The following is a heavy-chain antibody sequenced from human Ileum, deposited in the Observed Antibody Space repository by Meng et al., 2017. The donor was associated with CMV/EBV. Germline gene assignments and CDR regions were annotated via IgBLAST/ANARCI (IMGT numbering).Heavy chain of an antibody. CDR3: VKDINSGFYFTY. D-gene: IGHD1-26*01. CDR2: IKPDGTEQ. V-gene: IGHV3-7*01. CDR1: GFTFSNYW. J-gene: IGHJ4*02. Sequence: GGSLRLSCEVSGFTFSNYWRFWVRQAPGKGLEWVANIKPDGTEQHYVGSVRGRFTISRDNAKNSLYLQMNSLRVEDTAVYYCVKDINSGFYFTYWGQGTLVTVSS.